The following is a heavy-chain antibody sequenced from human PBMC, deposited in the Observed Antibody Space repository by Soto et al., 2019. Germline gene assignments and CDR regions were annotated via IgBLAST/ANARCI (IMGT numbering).Heavy chain of an antibody. CDR1: GYTFTGYY. CDR3: ARYGDEMATVEYYFNY. J-gene: IGHJ4*02. V-gene: IGHV1-2*02. CDR2: INPNSGGT. Sequence: ASVKVSCKASGYTFTGYYMHWVRQAPGQGLEWMGWINPNSGGTNYAQKFQGRVTMTRDTSISTAYMELSRLRSDDTAVYYCARYGDEMATVEYYFNYWGQGTRVTV. D-gene: IGHD4-4*01.